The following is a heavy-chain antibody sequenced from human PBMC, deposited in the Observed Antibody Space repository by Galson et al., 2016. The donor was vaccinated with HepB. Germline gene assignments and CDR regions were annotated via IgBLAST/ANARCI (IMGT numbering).Heavy chain of an antibody. Sequence: SLRLSCAASGFTFNRYTMNWVRQAPGKGLEWVAYISSSSSYIYYADSVKCRFTISRDNAKKSLYLQMNSLRAEDTAVYYCARAPIEVDGMRHYYYGMDVWGQGTTVTVSS. J-gene: IGHJ6*02. V-gene: IGHV3-21*01. CDR2: ISSSSSYI. CDR1: GFTFNRYT. D-gene: IGHD6-13*01. CDR3: ARAPIEVDGMRHYYYGMDV.